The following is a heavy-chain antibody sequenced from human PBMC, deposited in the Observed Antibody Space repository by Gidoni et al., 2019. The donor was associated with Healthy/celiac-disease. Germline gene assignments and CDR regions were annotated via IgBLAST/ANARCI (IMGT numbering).Heavy chain of an antibody. J-gene: IGHJ4*02. CDR2: ISYDGSNK. D-gene: IGHD1-1*01. CDR1: GFTFSSYA. Sequence: QVQLVESGGGVVQPGRSLSLSCSASGFTFSSYAMHWVRQAPGKGLEWVAVISYDGSNKYYADSVKGRFTISRDNSKNTLYLQMNSLRAEDTAVYYCARDRANWNDVRFDYWGQGTLVTVSS. CDR3: ARDRANWNDVRFDY. V-gene: IGHV3-30-3*01.